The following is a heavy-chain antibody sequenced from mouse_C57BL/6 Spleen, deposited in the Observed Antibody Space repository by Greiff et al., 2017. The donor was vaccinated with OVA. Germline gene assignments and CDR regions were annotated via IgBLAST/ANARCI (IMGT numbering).Heavy chain of an antibody. J-gene: IGHJ1*03. CDR1: GYTFTSYG. D-gene: IGHD2-4*01. CDR2: IYPRSGNT. V-gene: IGHV1-81*01. CDR3: AKGDYDEDFDV. Sequence: QVQLQQSGAELARPGASVKLSCKASGYTFTSYGISWVKQRTGQGLEWIGEIYPRSGNTYYNEKFKGKATLTADKSSSTAYMELRSLTSEDSAVYFCAKGDYDEDFDVWGTGTTVTVSS.